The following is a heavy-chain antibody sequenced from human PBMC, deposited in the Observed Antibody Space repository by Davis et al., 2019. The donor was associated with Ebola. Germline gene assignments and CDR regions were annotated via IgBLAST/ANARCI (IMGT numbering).Heavy chain of an antibody. Sequence: GGSLRLSCAASGFTFSSYGMHWVRQAPGKGLQWVAAISYDGSNKYYGDSVKGRFTISRDNSKNTLYLQLNSLRAEDTAVYYCAREGVPGTTVLLYYYYGMDVWGKGTTVTVSS. J-gene: IGHJ6*04. CDR2: ISYDGSNK. CDR3: AREGVPGTTVLLYYYYGMDV. D-gene: IGHD4-17*01. CDR1: GFTFSSYG. V-gene: IGHV3-30*03.